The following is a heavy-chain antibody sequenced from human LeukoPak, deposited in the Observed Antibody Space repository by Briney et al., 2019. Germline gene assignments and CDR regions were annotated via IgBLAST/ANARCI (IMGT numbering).Heavy chain of an antibody. Sequence: GGSLRLSCAASGFTFSSYSMNWVRQAPGKGLEWVSSISSSSSYIYYADSVKGRFTISRDNAKNSLYLQMNSLRAEDTAVYYCAKDRGLAIAAAGSCCPAGYWGQGTLVTVSS. CDR2: ISSSSSYI. CDR1: GFTFSSYS. D-gene: IGHD6-13*01. V-gene: IGHV3-21*01. J-gene: IGHJ4*02. CDR3: AKDRGLAIAAAGSCCPAGY.